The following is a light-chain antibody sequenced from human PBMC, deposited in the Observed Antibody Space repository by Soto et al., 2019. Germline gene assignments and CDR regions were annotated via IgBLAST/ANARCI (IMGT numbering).Light chain of an antibody. V-gene: IGKV1-39*01. CDR1: QSINTY. CDR2: AAS. CDR3: QQSYTIPYT. J-gene: IGKJ2*01. Sequence: DIQMTQSPSSLPASVGDRVTLTCRASQSINTYLNWYQQKPGKAPKLVIYAASSLQSGVPSRLSGSGSGTDFTLTISSLQPEDFATYYCQQSYTIPYTFGQGTKLEIK.